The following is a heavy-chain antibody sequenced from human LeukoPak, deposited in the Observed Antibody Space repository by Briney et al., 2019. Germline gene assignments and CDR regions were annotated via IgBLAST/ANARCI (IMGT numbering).Heavy chain of an antibody. CDR2: IYYSGST. CDR3: ARVRHAYYGSGTGFDY. D-gene: IGHD3-10*01. V-gene: IGHV4-39*07. Sequence: SETLSLTCTVSGVSISSSSYSWGWIRQPPGKGLEWIGNIYYSGSTYYNPSLKSRVTISVDTSKNQFSLKLSSVTAADTAVYYCARVRHAYYGSGTGFDYWGQGTLVTVSS. CDR1: GVSISSSSYS. J-gene: IGHJ4*02.